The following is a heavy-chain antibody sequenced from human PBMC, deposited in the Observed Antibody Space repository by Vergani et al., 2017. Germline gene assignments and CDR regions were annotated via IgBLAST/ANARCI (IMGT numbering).Heavy chain of an antibody. CDR3: AMTLTDYGANSNFDC. D-gene: IGHD4-23*01. CDR1: GGSISSSSYY. CDR2: IYYSGST. Sequence: QLQLQESGPGLVKPSETLSLTCTVSGGSISSSSYYWGWIRQPPGKGLEWIGSIYYSGSTNYNPSLKSRATMSVDTSKNQFSLKLSSVTAADTAVYYCAMTLTDYGANSNFDCWGQGTLVTVSS. J-gene: IGHJ4*02. V-gene: IGHV4-39*07.